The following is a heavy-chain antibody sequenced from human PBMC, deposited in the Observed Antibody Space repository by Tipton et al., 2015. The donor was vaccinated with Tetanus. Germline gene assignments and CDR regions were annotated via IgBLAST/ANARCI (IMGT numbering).Heavy chain of an antibody. Sequence: QLVQSGAEVKKPGASVKVSCKASGHTFTTYGISWVRQAPGQGLEWMGWISAYYGNTNYARKFQGRVAMTTDTSTGTVYMELRSLTSDATAVYYCATNVVDYKNYQASSCFDIWGQGTKVTVSS. D-gene: IGHD2-15*01. CDR2: ISAYYGNT. J-gene: IGHJ3*02. V-gene: IGHV1-18*01. CDR3: ATNVVDYKNYQASSCFDI. CDR1: GHTFTTYG.